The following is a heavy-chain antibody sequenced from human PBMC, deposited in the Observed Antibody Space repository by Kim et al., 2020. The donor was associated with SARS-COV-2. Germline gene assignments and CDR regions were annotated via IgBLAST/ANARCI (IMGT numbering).Heavy chain of an antibody. D-gene: IGHD3-10*01. J-gene: IGHJ3*02. CDR3: ARPYYYGSGRHFDI. Sequence: SETLSLTCTVSGGSISSSSYYWGWIRQPPGKGLEWIGSIYYSGSTYYNPSLKSRVTISVDTSKNQFSLKLSSVTAADTAVYYCARPYYYGSGRHFDIWGQGTMVTVSS. V-gene: IGHV4-39*01. CDR2: IYYSGST. CDR1: GGSISSSSYY.